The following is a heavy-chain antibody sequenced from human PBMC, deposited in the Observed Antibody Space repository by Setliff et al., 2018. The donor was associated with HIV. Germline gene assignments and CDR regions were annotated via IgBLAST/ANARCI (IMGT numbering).Heavy chain of an antibody. CDR3: VRWYYCVSGACYRADY. D-gene: IGHD2-21*02. Sequence: SETLSLTCSVYGTSFSDHYWSWVRQTPGEGLEWIGEMNQSGTTNYNPSLKSRVTMSIDTSERQFSLKLTSVTAADTAVYYCVRWYYCVSGACYRADYWGQGTMVTVS. CDR1: GTSFSDHY. J-gene: IGHJ4*02. CDR2: MNQSGTT. V-gene: IGHV4-34*01.